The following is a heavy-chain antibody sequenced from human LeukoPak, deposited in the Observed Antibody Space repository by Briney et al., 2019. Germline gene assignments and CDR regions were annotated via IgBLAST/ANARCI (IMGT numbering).Heavy chain of an antibody. J-gene: IGHJ6*02. D-gene: IGHD2-15*01. CDR3: ARADGYCSGGSCYYYYGMDV. Sequence: PSETLSLTRAVYGGSFSGYYWSWIRQPPGKGLEWIGEINHSGSTNYNPSLKSRVTISVDTSKNQFSLKLSSVTAADTAVYYCARADGYCSGGSCYYYYGMDVWGQGTTVTVSS. V-gene: IGHV4-34*01. CDR1: GGSFSGYY. CDR2: INHSGST.